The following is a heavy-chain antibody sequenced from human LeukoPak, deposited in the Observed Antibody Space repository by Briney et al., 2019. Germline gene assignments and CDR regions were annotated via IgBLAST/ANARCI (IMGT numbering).Heavy chain of an antibody. D-gene: IGHD3-22*01. CDR2: INHSGST. CDR1: GGSFSGYS. CDR3: ARAEGGYYWGDYYYGMDV. Sequence: SETLSLTCAVYGGSFSGYSWSWIRQPPGKGLEWIGKINHSGSTNYNPSLKSRVTISVDTSKNQFSLKLSSVTAADTAVYYCARAEGGYYWGDYYYGMDVWGQGTTVTVSS. V-gene: IGHV4-34*01. J-gene: IGHJ6*02.